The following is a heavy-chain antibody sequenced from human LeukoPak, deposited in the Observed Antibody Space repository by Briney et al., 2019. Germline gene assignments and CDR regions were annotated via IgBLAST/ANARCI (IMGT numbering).Heavy chain of an antibody. CDR1: GGSFSGYY. J-gene: IGHJ5*01. D-gene: IGHD2-15*01. Sequence: SETLSLTCAVYGGSFSGYYWSWIRQPPGKGLEWIGEIKHSGSTNYNPSLKSRVTVSADTSKHQFSLKLSSVTAADTAVYYCARVWIYCTGGSCYSSWFDSWGQGTPVTVSS. CDR2: IKHSGST. V-gene: IGHV4-34*01. CDR3: ARVWIYCTGGSCYSSWFDS.